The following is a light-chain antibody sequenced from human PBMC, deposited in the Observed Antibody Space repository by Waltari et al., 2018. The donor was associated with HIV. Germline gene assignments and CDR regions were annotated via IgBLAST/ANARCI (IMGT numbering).Light chain of an antibody. Sequence: DIQMTQSPSSLSASVGDTVTISCRASQTVRNYLNWYQQKPGKAPKLLIYAASSLHSGVPSRFSGSGSGTDFTLTISSLQPEDFATYYCQQSYTTPRTFGQGTKVEIK. CDR2: AAS. CDR1: QTVRNY. J-gene: IGKJ1*01. V-gene: IGKV1-39*01. CDR3: QQSYTTPRT.